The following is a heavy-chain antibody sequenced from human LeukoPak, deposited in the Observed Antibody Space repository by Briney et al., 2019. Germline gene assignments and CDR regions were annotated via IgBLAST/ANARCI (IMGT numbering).Heavy chain of an antibody. CDR2: IYHSGST. V-gene: IGHV4-38-2*02. J-gene: IGHJ4*02. CDR3: ARADGSYEIDY. D-gene: IGHD1-26*01. CDR1: GYSISSGYY. Sequence: SETLSLTCTVSGYSISSGYYWGWIRQPPGKGLEWIGSIYHSGSTYYNPSLKSRVTISVDTSKNQFSLKLSSVTAADTAVYYCARADGSYEIDYWGQGTLVTVSS.